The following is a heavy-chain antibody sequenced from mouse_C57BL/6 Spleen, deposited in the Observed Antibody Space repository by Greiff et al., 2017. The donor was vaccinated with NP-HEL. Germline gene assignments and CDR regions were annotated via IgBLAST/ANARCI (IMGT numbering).Heavy chain of an antibody. Sequence: DVMLVESGGGLVKPGGSLKLSCAASGFTFSDYGMHWVRQAPEKGLEWVAYISSGSSTIYYADTVKGRFTISRDNAKNTLFLQMTSLRSEDTAMYYCARGELRNYYGRAAYWGQGTLSLSLQ. V-gene: IGHV5-17*01. CDR1: GFTFSDYG. D-gene: IGHD1-1*01. J-gene: IGHJ3*01. CDR2: ISSGSSTI. CDR3: ARGELRNYYGRAAY.